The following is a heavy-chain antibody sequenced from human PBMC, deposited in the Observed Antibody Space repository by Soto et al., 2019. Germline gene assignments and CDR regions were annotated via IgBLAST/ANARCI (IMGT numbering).Heavy chain of an antibody. CDR3: ARDHGNWFDP. CDR1: GFSFGDYY. J-gene: IGHJ5*02. Sequence: QVQLVESGGGLVKPGSSLRLSCTASGFSFGDYYMSWIRQAPGKGLEWISYISGSGQTIDFADSVKGRFTISRDNANKPTYLHLNSLRAEDTAIYYCARDHGNWFDPWGQGTLVTVAS. CDR2: ISGSGQTI. V-gene: IGHV3-11*01.